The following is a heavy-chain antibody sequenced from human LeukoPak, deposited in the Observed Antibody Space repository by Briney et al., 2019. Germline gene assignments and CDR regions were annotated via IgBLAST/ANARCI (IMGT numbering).Heavy chain of an antibody. J-gene: IGHJ4*02. Sequence: GGSLRLSCTTSGFAFSNYAMNCVRQAPEKGPECVSGISGFNTYYADSVKGRFTIFRDNSKNVLYLQMDRLRAEDTAVYSCAKDVCTSPRCLLYFDSWGQGTLVTVSS. CDR3: AKDVCTSPRCLLYFDS. D-gene: IGHD2-8*01. V-gene: IGHV3-23*01. CDR2: ISGFNT. CDR1: GFAFSNYA.